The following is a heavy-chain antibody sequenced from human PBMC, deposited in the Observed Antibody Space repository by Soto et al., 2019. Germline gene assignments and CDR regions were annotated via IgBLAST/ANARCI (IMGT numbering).Heavy chain of an antibody. CDR2: ISGSGGST. CDR1: GFTFSSYA. CDR3: AKDLPGPIVATINVEVY. Sequence: GGSLRLSCAASGFTFSSYAMSWVRQAPGKGLEWVSAISGSGGSTYYADSVKGRFTISRDNSKNTLYLQMNSLRAEDTAVYYCAKDLPGPIVATINVEVYWGQGTLVTVSS. J-gene: IGHJ4*02. D-gene: IGHD5-12*01. V-gene: IGHV3-23*01.